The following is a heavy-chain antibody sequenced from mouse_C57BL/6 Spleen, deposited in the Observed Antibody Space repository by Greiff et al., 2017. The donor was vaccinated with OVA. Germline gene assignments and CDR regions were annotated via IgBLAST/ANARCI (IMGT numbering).Heavy chain of an antibody. Sequence: QQSGAELVKPGASVKISCKASGYAFSSYWMNWVKQRPGKGLEWIGQIYPGDGDTNYNGKFKGKATLTADKSSSTAYMQLSSLTSEDSAVYFCARKGNDYVYFDVWGTGTTVTVSS. CDR1: GYAFSSYW. D-gene: IGHD2-4*01. CDR2: IYPGDGDT. J-gene: IGHJ1*03. CDR3: ARKGNDYVYFDV. V-gene: IGHV1-80*01.